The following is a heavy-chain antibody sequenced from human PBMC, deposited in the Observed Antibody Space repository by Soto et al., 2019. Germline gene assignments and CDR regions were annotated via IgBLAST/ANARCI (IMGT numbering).Heavy chain of an antibody. J-gene: IGHJ4*02. CDR3: ARERGYCSGGSCPVDY. CDR2: IYYSGST. D-gene: IGHD2-15*01. CDR1: GGSISSSGYY. V-gene: IGHV4-39*02. Sequence: QLQLQESGPGLVKPSETLSLTCTVSGGSISSSGYYWGWIRQPPGKGLEWIGSIYYSGSTYYNPSLKSRVTISVDTSKNQFSLKLSSVTAADTAVYYCARERGYCSGGSCPVDYWGQGTLVTVSS.